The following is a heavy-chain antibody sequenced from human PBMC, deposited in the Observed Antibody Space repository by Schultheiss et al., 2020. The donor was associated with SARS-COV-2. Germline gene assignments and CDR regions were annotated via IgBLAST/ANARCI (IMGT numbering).Heavy chain of an antibody. J-gene: IGHJ6*02. V-gene: IGHV1-18*04. Sequence: ASVKVSCKASGYTFTGYYMHWVRQAPGQGLEWMGGISAYNGNTNYAQKLQGRVTMTTDTSTSTAYMELRSLRSDDTAVYYCARGLGEYSSSGTYYYGMDVWGQGTTVTVSS. CDR1: GYTFTGYY. D-gene: IGHD6-6*01. CDR2: ISAYNGNT. CDR3: ARGLGEYSSSGTYYYGMDV.